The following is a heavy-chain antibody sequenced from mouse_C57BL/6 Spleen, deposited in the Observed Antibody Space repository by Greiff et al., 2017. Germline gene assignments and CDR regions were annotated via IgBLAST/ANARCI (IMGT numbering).Heavy chain of an antibody. Sequence: VKLQESGAELVRPGASVKLSCKASGYTFTDYYINWVKQRPGQGLEWIARIYPGSGNTYYNEKFKGKATLTAEKSSSTAYMQLSSLTSEDSAVYFCARELGNYYAMDYWGQGTSVTVSS. CDR3: ARELGNYYAMDY. V-gene: IGHV1-76*01. J-gene: IGHJ4*01. CDR2: IYPGSGNT. CDR1: GYTFTDYY. D-gene: IGHD3-1*01.